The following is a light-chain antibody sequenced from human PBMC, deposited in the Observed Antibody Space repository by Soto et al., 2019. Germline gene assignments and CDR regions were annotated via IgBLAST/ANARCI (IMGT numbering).Light chain of an antibody. V-gene: IGLV2-14*01. Sequence: QSVLTQPASVSGSPGQSITISCTGTSSDIGASNYVSWYQQHPGKAPKVMIYEVSNRPSGVSNRFSGSKSGNTASLSISGLQAEDEADYYCSSYAINSVTLYVFGTGTKVTV. CDR2: EVS. CDR1: SSDIGASNY. CDR3: SSYAINSVTLYV. J-gene: IGLJ1*01.